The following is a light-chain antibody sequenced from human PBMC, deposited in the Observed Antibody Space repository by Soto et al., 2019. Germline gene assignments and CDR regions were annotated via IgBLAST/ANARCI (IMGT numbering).Light chain of an antibody. CDR2: DVS. J-gene: IGLJ1*01. V-gene: IGLV2-14*03. CDR1: SSDVGGYTY. Sequence: HSALTQPASVSVSPGQSITISCTGTSSDVGGYTYVSWYQQHPGKAPKLMIYDVSYRPSGVSNRFSGSKSGNTASLTISGLQAEDEADYYCSSYTSSSNSFVFGTGTKVTVL. CDR3: SSYTSSSNSFV.